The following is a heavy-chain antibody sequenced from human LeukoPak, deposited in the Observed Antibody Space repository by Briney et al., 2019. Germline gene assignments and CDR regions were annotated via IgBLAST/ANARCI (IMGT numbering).Heavy chain of an antibody. D-gene: IGHD2-21*02. V-gene: IGHV3-53*01. J-gene: IGHJ4*02. CDR1: GFSVSNTY. Sequence: GGSLRLSCAASGFSVSNTYMSWVRQAPGKGLEWVSIIYSGGNTYYADSVKGRFTISRDNSKNTLYLQMNRLRPEDTAVYYCARGTVTAPDYWGQGTLVSVSS. CDR2: IYSGGNT. CDR3: ARGTVTAPDY.